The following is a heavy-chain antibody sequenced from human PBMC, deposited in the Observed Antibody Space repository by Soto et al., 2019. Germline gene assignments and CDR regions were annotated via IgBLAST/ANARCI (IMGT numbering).Heavy chain of an antibody. J-gene: IGHJ5*01. D-gene: IGHD2-8*01. V-gene: IGHV1-69*13. CDR2: IIPLSGTP. CDR3: ERDGFNGDLLAS. CDR1: VGTLGRYT. Sequence: GAAGKVSCKAPVGTLGRYTLRWGRPATGQGLERMGGIIPLSGTPYYGQKFQGRVTITADESTNTAYMELRSLRSEDAAVYYCERDGFNGDLLASW.